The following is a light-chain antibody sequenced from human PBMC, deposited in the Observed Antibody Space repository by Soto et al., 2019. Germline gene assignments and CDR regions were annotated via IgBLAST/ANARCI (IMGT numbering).Light chain of an antibody. CDR1: QSVLYSSSNKNY. Sequence: DIVMTQSPDSLAVSLGERATINCKSSQSVLYSSSNKNYLAWYQQKPGQPPQLLIYWASTRESGVPDRFSGSGSGTDFTLTISSLQAEDVAVYYCQQYYSTPHTFGQGTKLEIK. V-gene: IGKV4-1*01. CDR3: QQYYSTPHT. CDR2: WAS. J-gene: IGKJ2*01.